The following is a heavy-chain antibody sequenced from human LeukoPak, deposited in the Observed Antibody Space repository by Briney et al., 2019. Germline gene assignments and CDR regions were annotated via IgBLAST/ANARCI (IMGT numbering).Heavy chain of an antibody. Sequence: SETLSLTCAVYGGSFSGYYWSWTRQPPGKGLEWIGEINHSGSTNYNPSLKSRVTISVDTSKNQFSLKLSSVTAADTAVYYCARRYSSSQGRYFQHWGQGTLVTVSS. V-gene: IGHV4-34*01. CDR3: ARRYSSSQGRYFQH. CDR1: GGSFSGYY. J-gene: IGHJ1*01. CDR2: INHSGST. D-gene: IGHD6-13*01.